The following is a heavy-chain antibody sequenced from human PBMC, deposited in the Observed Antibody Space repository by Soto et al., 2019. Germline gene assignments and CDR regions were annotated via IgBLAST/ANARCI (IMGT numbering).Heavy chain of an antibody. CDR1: GFTFSSYA. CDR3: AKGSPENIVATITNDY. Sequence: PGGSLRLSCAASGFTFSSYAMSWVRQAPGKGLEWVSAISGSGGSTYYADSVKGRFTISRDNSKNTLYLQMNSLRAEDTAVYYCAKGSPENIVATITNDYWGQGTLVTVSS. V-gene: IGHV3-23*01. J-gene: IGHJ4*02. D-gene: IGHD5-12*01. CDR2: ISGSGGST.